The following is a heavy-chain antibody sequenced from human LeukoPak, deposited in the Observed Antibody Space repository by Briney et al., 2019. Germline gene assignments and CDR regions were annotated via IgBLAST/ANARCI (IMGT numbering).Heavy chain of an antibody. D-gene: IGHD2-21*01. Sequence: SETLSLTCTVSGGSISSGGYYWSWMRQHPGKGLEWIAYIYYTGSTYYNPSLKRRLTISVDTSKNHFFLRLSSMTAADTAVYYCARVPSVIDAFDIWGQGTMVTVSS. CDR3: ARVPSVIDAFDI. CDR2: IYYTGST. CDR1: GGSISSGGYY. V-gene: IGHV4-31*03. J-gene: IGHJ3*02.